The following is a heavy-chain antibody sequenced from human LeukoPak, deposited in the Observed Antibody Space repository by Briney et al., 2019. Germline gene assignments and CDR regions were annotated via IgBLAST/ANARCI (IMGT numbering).Heavy chain of an antibody. CDR3: ARGRDYCSTSCYRRYFDY. D-gene: IGHD2-2*01. V-gene: IGHV4-34*01. CDR1: GGSFSGYY. Sequence: SETLSLTCAVYGGSFSGYYWSWIRQPPGKGLEWIGEINHSGSTNYNPSLKSRVTISVDTSKNQFSLKLSSVTAADTAVYYCARGRDYCSTSCYRRYFDYWGQGTLVTVSS. J-gene: IGHJ4*02. CDR2: INHSGST.